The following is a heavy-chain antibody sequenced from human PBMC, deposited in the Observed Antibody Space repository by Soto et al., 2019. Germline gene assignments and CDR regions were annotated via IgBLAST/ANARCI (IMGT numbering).Heavy chain of an antibody. CDR1: GFTFSSYE. V-gene: IGHV3-48*03. Sequence: PRGSLRLSCAASGFTFSSYEMNWVRQAPGKGLEWVSYISISGSTIYYADSVKGRFTISRDNAKSSLYLQMNSLRAEDTAVYYCARAMLPRCSGGSCYAESTLDYYYGMDVWGQGTTVTVSS. CDR2: ISISGSTI. J-gene: IGHJ6*02. CDR3: ARAMLPRCSGGSCYAESTLDYYYGMDV. D-gene: IGHD2-15*01.